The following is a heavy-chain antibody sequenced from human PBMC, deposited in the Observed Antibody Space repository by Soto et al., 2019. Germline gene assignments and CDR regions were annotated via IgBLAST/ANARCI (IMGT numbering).Heavy chain of an antibody. CDR3: ARERRETVTITAYYGMDV. J-gene: IGHJ6*02. D-gene: IGHD4-17*01. CDR1: GGTFSSYA. V-gene: IGHV1-69*06. CDR2: IIPIFGTA. Sequence: ASVKVSCKASGGTFSSYAISWVRQAPGQGLEWMGGIIPIFGTANYAQKFQGRVTITADKSTSTAYMELSSLRSEDTAVYYCARERRETVTITAYYGMDVWGQGTTVTVSS.